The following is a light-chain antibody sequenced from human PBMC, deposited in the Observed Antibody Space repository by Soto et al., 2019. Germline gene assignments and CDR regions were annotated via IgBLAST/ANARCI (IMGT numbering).Light chain of an antibody. V-gene: IGKV3-20*01. CDR2: GGS. CDR1: QSVGTY. CDR3: HQYGSSSPT. Sequence: DIVLTQSPGTLSLSPGERATLSCRASQSVGTYLGWYQQKPGQAPRLLIYGGSSRATGIPDRFSDSGSGTDFTLTISRLEPEDFAVYYCHQYGSSSPTFGGGTKVEIK. J-gene: IGKJ4*01.